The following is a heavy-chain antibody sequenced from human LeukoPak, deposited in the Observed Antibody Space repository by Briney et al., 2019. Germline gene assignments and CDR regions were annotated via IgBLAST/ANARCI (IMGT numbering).Heavy chain of an antibody. CDR1: GFTFSSYE. J-gene: IGHJ4*02. Sequence: GGSLRLSCAASGFTFSSYEMNWVRQAPGKGLEWVSNISSSGSTIYYADSVKGRFTISRDNAKNSLYLQINSLKTEDTALYYCALITYYYDSSDYYRRREYFDYWGQGTLVTVSS. CDR2: ISSSGSTI. D-gene: IGHD3-22*01. CDR3: ALITYYYDSSDYYRRREYFDY. V-gene: IGHV3-48*03.